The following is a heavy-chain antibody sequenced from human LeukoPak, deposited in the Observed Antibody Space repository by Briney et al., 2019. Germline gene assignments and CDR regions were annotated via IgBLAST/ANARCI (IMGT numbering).Heavy chain of an antibody. CDR3: ARGTEIYYDSSGYYYEVIGAFDI. D-gene: IGHD3-22*01. CDR1: GYTFTGYY. Sequence: ASVKVSCKASGYTFTGYYMHWVRQAPGQGLEWMGRINPNSGGTNYAQKFQGRVTMTRDTSISTAYMELSRLRSDDTAVYYCARGTEIYYDSSGYYYEVIGAFDIGSQGTMVTVSS. J-gene: IGHJ3*02. V-gene: IGHV1-2*06. CDR2: INPNSGGT.